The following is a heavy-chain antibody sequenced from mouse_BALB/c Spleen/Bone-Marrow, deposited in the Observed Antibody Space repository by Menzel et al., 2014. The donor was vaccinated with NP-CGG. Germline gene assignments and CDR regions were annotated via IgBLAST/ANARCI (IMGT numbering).Heavy chain of an antibody. Sequence: VQLQQSGPELVKPGASVRISCKASGYTFTSYYIHWVKQRPGQGLEWIGWIYPGNVNTNYNEKFKGKATLTADKSSSTAYMQLSSLTSEDSAVYFCARVGYDGAWFAYWGQGTLVTVSA. CDR1: GYTFTSYY. CDR2: IYPGNVNT. V-gene: IGHV1S56*01. J-gene: IGHJ3*01. D-gene: IGHD2-14*01. CDR3: ARVGYDGAWFAY.